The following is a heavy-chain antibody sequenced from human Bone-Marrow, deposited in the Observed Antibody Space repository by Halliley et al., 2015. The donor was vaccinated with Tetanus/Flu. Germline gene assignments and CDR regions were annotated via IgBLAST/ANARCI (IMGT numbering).Heavy chain of an antibody. Sequence: AAISYGGSEKYYADSVKGRFTISRDNSKNTLYLQMNGLRVEDTAVYYCTKVGSYASSWFGYFDSWGHGTLVTVSS. CDR3: TKVGSYASSWFGYFDS. J-gene: IGHJ4*01. D-gene: IGHD6-13*01. V-gene: IGHV3-30*18. CDR2: ISYGGSEK.